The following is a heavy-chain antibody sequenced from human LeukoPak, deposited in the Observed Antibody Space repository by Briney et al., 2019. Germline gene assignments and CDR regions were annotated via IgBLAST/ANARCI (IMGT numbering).Heavy chain of an antibody. CDR2: INHSGST. J-gene: IGHJ4*02. V-gene: IGHV4-34*01. CDR3: ARVSGYDWESFYDY. Sequence: PSETLSLTCAVYGGSFSGYYWSWIRQPPGKGLEWIGEINHSGSTNYNPSLKSRVTISVDTSKTQFSLKLSSVTAADTAMYYCARVSGYDWESFYDYWGQGSLVTVSS. D-gene: IGHD5-12*01. CDR1: GGSFSGYY.